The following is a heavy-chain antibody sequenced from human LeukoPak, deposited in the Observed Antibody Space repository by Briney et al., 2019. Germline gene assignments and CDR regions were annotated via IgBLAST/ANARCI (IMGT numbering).Heavy chain of an antibody. Sequence: PGGSLRLSCAASGFTYSNYVIHWIRQAPGKGLEWVAVIANNHSHIYYADSVQGRFTISRDNSMNTLYLLMNSLRVEDTAVYFCARDPTLGHPDYFDYWGQGTLVTVSS. J-gene: IGHJ4*02. CDR3: ARDPTLGHPDYFDY. V-gene: IGHV3-30*04. D-gene: IGHD1-1*01. CDR2: IANNHSHI. CDR1: GFTYSNYV.